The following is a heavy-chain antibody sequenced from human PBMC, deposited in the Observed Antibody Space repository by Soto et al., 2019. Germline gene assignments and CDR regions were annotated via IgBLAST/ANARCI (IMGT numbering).Heavy chain of an antibody. CDR2: ISSSGSTI. D-gene: IGHD2-2*01. CDR1: GFTFSDYY. Sequence: VGSLRLSCAASGFTFSDYYMSWIRQAPGKGLEWVSYISSSGSTIYYADSVKGRFTISRDNAKNSLYLQMNSLRAEDTAVYYCARRKDILVVPAARAGGMDVWGQGTTVTVSS. J-gene: IGHJ6*02. CDR3: ARRKDILVVPAARAGGMDV. V-gene: IGHV3-11*01.